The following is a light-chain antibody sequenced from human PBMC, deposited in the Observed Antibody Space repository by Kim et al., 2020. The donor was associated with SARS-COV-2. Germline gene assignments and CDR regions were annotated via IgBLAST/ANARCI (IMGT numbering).Light chain of an antibody. CDR1: ESLVQSNGNTY. V-gene: IGKV2-30*02. CDR3: LQATHFYS. CDR2: EVS. J-gene: IGKJ2*03. Sequence: GQPASISCRSSESLVQSNGNTYLHWFYQRPGESPRRLIYEVSKRDSGVPDRFSGSGSGTDFTLKISRVEAEDVGIYYCLQATHFYSFGQGTKLEI.